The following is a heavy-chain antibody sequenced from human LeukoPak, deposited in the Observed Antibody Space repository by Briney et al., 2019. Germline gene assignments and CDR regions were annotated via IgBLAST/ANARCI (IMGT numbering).Heavy chain of an antibody. V-gene: IGHV1-2*02. CDR3: ARGRDSSGYYRDLKREFDY. CDR1: GYTFTGYY. J-gene: IGHJ4*02. D-gene: IGHD3-22*01. Sequence: ASVKVSCKASGYTFTGYYMHWVRQAPGQGLEWMGWINPNSGGTNYAQKSQGRVTMTRDTSISTAYMGLSRLRSDDTAVYYCARGRDSSGYYRDLKREFDYWGQGTLVTVSS. CDR2: INPNSGGT.